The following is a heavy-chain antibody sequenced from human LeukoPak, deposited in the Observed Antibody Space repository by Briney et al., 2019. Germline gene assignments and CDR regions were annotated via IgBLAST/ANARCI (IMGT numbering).Heavy chain of an antibody. CDR1: GFPFSYFC. CDR2: IRFDGNDK. Sequence: GGSLRLSCAASGFPFSYFCIHWVRHAPSKGLEWVAFIRFDGNDKFYTDSVKGRFTISKDTSRNTLYLQMNSLRAEDTAVYYCAKDLMRDRWFGESWGQGTLVTVSS. CDR3: AKDLMRDRWFGES. D-gene: IGHD3-10*01. V-gene: IGHV3-30*02. J-gene: IGHJ5*02.